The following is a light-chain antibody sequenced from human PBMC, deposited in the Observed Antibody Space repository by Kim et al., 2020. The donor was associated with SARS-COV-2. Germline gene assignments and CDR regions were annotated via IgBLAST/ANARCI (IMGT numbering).Light chain of an antibody. CDR3: QESYSSLWT. V-gene: IGKV1-39*01. CDR1: QSISNY. J-gene: IGKJ1*01. Sequence: DIHMTQSPSSLSASVGDRVTISCRASQSISNYLNWYLQKPGKAPKLLMYDAFSLESGVPSRFSGSGSGTNFTLTISRLQPEDFATYYCQESYSSLWTFGQGTKVDIK. CDR2: DAF.